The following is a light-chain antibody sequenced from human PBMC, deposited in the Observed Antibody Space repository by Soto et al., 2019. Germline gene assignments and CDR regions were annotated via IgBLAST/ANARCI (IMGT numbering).Light chain of an antibody. CDR1: SSNIGYND. CDR2: ENN. CDR3: GTWDSSLSVYV. Sequence: QSVLTQPPSVSAAPGQKVTISCSGSSSNIGYNDVSWYQQLPGTAPKVLIYENNKRPSGIPDRFSGSKSGTSATLGITGLQTGDEVDDYCGTWDSSLSVYVFGTGTQLTVL. J-gene: IGLJ1*01. V-gene: IGLV1-51*02.